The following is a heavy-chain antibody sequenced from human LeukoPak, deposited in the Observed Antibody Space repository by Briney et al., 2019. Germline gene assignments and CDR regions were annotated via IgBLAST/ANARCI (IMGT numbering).Heavy chain of an antibody. Sequence: ASVKVSCKASGYTFTGYYTHWVRQAPGQGLEWMGWINPNSGGINYAQKFQGRVTMTRDTSISTAYMELSRLRSDDTAVYYCAREDDYGANSYDYWGQGTLVTVSS. J-gene: IGHJ4*02. D-gene: IGHD4-23*01. V-gene: IGHV1-2*02. CDR1: GYTFTGYY. CDR2: INPNSGGI. CDR3: AREDDYGANSYDY.